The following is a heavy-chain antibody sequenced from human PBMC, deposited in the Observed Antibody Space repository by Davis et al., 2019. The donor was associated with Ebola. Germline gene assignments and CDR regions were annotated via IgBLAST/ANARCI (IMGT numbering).Heavy chain of an antibody. Sequence: GGSLRLSCAAYGFTFSNYAMNWVRQAPGKGLEWVALITFDVRKTYYADSVKGRFTVSRDNSENTLYLQMNSLRGEDTAVYYCAGHKKFYYYAMDVWGQGTTVTVSS. CDR3: AGHKKFYYYAMDV. D-gene: IGHD3-10*01. CDR2: ITFDVRKT. CDR1: GFTFSNYA. V-gene: IGHV3-30*04. J-gene: IGHJ6*02.